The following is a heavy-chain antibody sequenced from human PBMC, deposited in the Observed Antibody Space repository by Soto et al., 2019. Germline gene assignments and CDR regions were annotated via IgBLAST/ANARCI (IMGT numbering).Heavy chain of an antibody. CDR3: AKDPLMYYDFWSGYNDP. D-gene: IGHD3-3*01. CDR1: GFTFSSYA. CDR2: ISGSGGST. V-gene: IGHV3-23*01. Sequence: GGSLRLSCAASGFTFSSYAMSWVRQAPGKGLEWVSAISGSGGSTYYADSVKGRFTISRDNSKNTLYLQMNSLRAEDTAVYYCAKDPLMYYDFWSGYNDPWGQGTLVTVSS. J-gene: IGHJ5*02.